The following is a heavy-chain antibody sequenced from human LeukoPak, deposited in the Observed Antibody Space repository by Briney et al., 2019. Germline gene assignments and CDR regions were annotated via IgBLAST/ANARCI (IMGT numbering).Heavy chain of an antibody. CDR2: IGSTSSYI. J-gene: IGHJ4*02. D-gene: IGHD1-1*01. CDR1: GFTFSYYN. Sequence: GGSLRLSCAASGFTFSYYNMNWVRQAPGKGLEWVSSIGSTSSYIYYADSVKGRFTISRDNAKNSLYLQMTSLRAEDTAVYYCARDQLEPAFDYWGQGTLVTVSS. CDR3: ARDQLEPAFDY. V-gene: IGHV3-21*01.